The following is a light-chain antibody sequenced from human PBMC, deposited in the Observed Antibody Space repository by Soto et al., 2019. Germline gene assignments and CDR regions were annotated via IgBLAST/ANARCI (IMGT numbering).Light chain of an antibody. J-gene: IGKJ1*01. CDR1: QSISSW. V-gene: IGKV1-5*01. Sequence: DIQMTQSPSTLSASVGDRVTITCRASQSISSWLAWYQQKPGKAPKLLICDASSLESGVPSRFSGSGSGTEFTLTISRLQPDDFATYYCQQYNSYWTFGQGTKVDIK. CDR2: DAS. CDR3: QQYNSYWT.